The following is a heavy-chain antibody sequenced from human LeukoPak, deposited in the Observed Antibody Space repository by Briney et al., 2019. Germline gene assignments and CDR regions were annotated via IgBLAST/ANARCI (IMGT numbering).Heavy chain of an antibody. D-gene: IGHD5-12*01. CDR3: ARSDYLLDWFDP. V-gene: IGHV1-2*02. J-gene: IGHJ5*02. CDR2: INPNSGGT. Sequence: ASVKVSCKASGYTFTGYYMHWVRQAPGQGLEWMGWINPNSGGTNYAQKFQGRVTMTRDTSISTAYMELSRLRSDDTAVYYCARSDYLLDWFDPWGQGTLVTVSS. CDR1: GYTFTGYY.